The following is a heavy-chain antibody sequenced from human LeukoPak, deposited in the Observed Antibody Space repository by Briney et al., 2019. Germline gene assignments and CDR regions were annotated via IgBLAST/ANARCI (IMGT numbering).Heavy chain of an antibody. J-gene: IGHJ3*02. CDR3: ARQKWISAFDI. CDR1: GGSISSYY. V-gene: IGHV4-59*01. CDR2: IYYSGST. D-gene: IGHD5-12*01. Sequence: SETLSLTCTVSGGSISSYYWSWIRQPPGKGLEWIGYIYYSGSTNYNPSLKSRVTISVDTSKNQFSLKLSSVTAADTAVYYCARQKWISAFDIWGQGTMVTVSS.